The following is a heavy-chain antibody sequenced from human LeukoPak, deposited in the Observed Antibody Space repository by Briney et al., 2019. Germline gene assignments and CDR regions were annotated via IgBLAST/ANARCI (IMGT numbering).Heavy chain of an antibody. J-gene: IGHJ4*02. D-gene: IGHD5-18*01. V-gene: IGHV4-31*03. CDR1: GGSISSGGYY. Sequence: SETLSLTCTVSGGSISSGGYYWSWIRQHPGTGLEWIGYIYYSGSTYYNPSLKSRVTISVDTSKNQFSLKLSSVTAADTAVYYCARVSVDTAMVIRHYFDYWGQGTLVTVSS. CDR3: ARVSVDTAMVIRHYFDY. CDR2: IYYSGST.